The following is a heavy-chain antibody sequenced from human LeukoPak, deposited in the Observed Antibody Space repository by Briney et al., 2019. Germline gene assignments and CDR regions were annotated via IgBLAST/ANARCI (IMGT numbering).Heavy chain of an antibody. J-gene: IGHJ4*02. CDR1: GFTFSSYS. CDR2: ISSSSSYI. V-gene: IGHV3-21*01. D-gene: IGHD2-15*01. CDR3: ARGWSADYFDY. Sequence: GGSLRLSCAASGFTFSSYSMNWVRQAPGKGLEWVSSISSSSSYIYYADSVKGRFTISRDNAKNTLYLQMNSLRAEDTAVYYCARGWSADYFDYWGQGILVTVSS.